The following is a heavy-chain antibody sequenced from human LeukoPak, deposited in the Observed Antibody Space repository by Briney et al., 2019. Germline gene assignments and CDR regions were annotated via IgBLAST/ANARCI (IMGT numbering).Heavy chain of an antibody. CDR3: AKDLRYGDPTPFDY. J-gene: IGHJ4*02. CDR1: GFTFSSYA. Sequence: PGGSLRLSCAASGFTFSSYAMSWVRQAPGKGLEWVPAISGRGGSPYYPDSVKGRFTISRDNYENTLYLQMNSLRAEDTAVYYCAKDLRYGDPTPFDYWGQGTLVTVSS. D-gene: IGHD4-17*01. CDR2: ISGRGGSP. V-gene: IGHV3-23*01.